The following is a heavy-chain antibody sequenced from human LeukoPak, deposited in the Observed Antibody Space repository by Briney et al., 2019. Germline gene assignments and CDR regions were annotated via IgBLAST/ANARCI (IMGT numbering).Heavy chain of an antibody. CDR3: AREHRSFHY. D-gene: IGHD2-21*01. Sequence: QPGRSLRLSCAASGFTFDDYAMHWVRQAPGKGLEWVSGISWNSGSIGYADSVKGRFTISRDNAKNSLYLQMNSLRAEDTAVYYCAREHRSFHYWGQGTLVTVSS. V-gene: IGHV3-9*01. CDR2: ISWNSGSI. CDR1: GFTFDDYA. J-gene: IGHJ4*02.